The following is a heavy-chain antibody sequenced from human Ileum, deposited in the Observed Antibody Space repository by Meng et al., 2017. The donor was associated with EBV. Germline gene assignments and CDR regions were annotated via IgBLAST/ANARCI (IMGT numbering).Heavy chain of an antibody. V-gene: IGHV4-59*08. J-gene: IGHJ4*02. Sequence: QVQLQGSGPGLVKPSETLSLTCTVSGGSISSYYWSWIRQPPGKGLEWIGYIYYSGSTNYNPSLKSRVTISVDTSKNQFSLNLSSVTAADTVVYYCARGGWSLDYWGQGTLVTFSS. CDR3: ARGGWSLDY. CDR1: GGSISSYY. CDR2: IYYSGST. D-gene: IGHD2-15*01.